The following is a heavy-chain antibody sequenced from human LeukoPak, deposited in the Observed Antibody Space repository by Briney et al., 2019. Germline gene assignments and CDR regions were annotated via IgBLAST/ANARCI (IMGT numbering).Heavy chain of an antibody. Sequence: ASVKVSCKASGYTFTSHFMHWVRQAPGQALEWMGIINPSGGSTSYAQKFQGRVTMTRDTSTSTVYMELTSLRSEDTAVYYCARFEYSTSLFDYWGQGTLVTVSS. CDR2: INPSGGST. CDR1: GYTFTSHF. V-gene: IGHV1-46*01. D-gene: IGHD4-11*01. CDR3: ARFEYSTSLFDY. J-gene: IGHJ4*02.